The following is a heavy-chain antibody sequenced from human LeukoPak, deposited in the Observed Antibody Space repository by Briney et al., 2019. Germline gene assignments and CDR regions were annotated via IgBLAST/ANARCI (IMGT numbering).Heavy chain of an antibody. V-gene: IGHV1-69*04. CDR1: GGTFSSYA. CDR3: ARGTRGYCSGGSCYAAHDAFDI. CDR2: IISILGIA. Sequence: ASVQVSCKASGGTFSSYAISWVGHARRQGLEWIGRIISILGIANAAQRFQGIDTITADKSTSTAYMDLSSLRSEDTAVYYCARGTRGYCSGGSCYAAHDAFDIWGQGTMVIVSS. J-gene: IGHJ3*02. D-gene: IGHD2-15*01.